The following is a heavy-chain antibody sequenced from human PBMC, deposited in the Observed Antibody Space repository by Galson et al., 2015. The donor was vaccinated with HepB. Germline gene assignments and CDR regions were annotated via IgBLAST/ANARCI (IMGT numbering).Heavy chain of an antibody. CDR2: IIPIFGTA. J-gene: IGHJ4*02. Sequence: SVKVSCKASGGTFSSYAISWVRQAPGQGLEWMGGIIPIFGTANYAQKFQGRVTITADKSTSTAYMELSSLRSEDTAVYYCAGFIFRATTSEFDYWGQGTLVTVSS. D-gene: IGHD4-17*01. CDR1: GGTFSSYA. CDR3: AGFIFRATTSEFDY. V-gene: IGHV1-69*06.